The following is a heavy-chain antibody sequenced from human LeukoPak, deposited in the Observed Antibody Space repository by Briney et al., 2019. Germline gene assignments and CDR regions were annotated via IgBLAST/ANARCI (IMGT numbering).Heavy chain of an antibody. CDR3: ARATYSSGWYGAFDI. CDR2: ISSSSGTI. J-gene: IGHJ3*02. Sequence: PGGSLRLSCAASGFTFSSYSKNWVRQAPGKGLEWVSYISSSSGTIYYADSVKGRFTISRDNAKNSLYLQMNSLRAEDTAVYYCARATYSSGWYGAFDIWGQGTMVTVSS. D-gene: IGHD6-19*01. CDR1: GFTFSSYS. V-gene: IGHV3-48*04.